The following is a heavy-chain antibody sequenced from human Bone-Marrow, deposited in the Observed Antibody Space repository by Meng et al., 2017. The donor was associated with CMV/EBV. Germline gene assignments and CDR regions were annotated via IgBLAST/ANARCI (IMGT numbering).Heavy chain of an antibody. CDR3: AREFLPTYYDFWSGYRAFDI. CDR2: IRYDGSNK. Sequence: GESLKISCAASGFTFSSYGMHWVRQAPGKGLEWVAFIRYDGSNKYYADSVKGRFTISRDNAKNTLYLQMNSLRAEDTAVYYCAREFLPTYYDFWSGYRAFDIWGQGTMVTVSS. V-gene: IGHV3-30*02. D-gene: IGHD3-3*01. J-gene: IGHJ3*02. CDR1: GFTFSSYG.